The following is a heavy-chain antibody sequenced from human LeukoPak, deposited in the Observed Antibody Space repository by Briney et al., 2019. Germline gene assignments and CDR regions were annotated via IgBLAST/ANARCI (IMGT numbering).Heavy chain of an antibody. CDR1: GYSISSGYY. D-gene: IGHD6-19*01. J-gene: IGHJ4*02. CDR2: IHHSGST. CDR3: ARVPKLYSSGQILGY. Sequence: SETLSLTCSVSGYSISSGYYWGWIRQPPGKGLEWIGSIHHSGSTYYNPSLKSRVTISVDTSKNQFSLKLTSVTAADTAVYYCARVPKLYSSGQILGYWGQGTLVTVSS. V-gene: IGHV4-38-2*02.